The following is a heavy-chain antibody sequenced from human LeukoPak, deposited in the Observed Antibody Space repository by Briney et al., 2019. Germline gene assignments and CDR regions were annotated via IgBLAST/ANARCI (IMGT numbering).Heavy chain of an antibody. Sequence: GGSPRLSCAASGFTFSSYSMNWVRQAPGKGLEWVSPISSTSSYIYYADSVKGRFTISRDNAKNSLFLQMNSLRAEDTAVYYCAREGVVVAWYYFDYWGQGTLVTVSS. J-gene: IGHJ4*02. D-gene: IGHD2-15*01. CDR2: ISSTSSYI. CDR3: AREGVVVAWYYFDY. CDR1: GFTFSSYS. V-gene: IGHV3-21*01.